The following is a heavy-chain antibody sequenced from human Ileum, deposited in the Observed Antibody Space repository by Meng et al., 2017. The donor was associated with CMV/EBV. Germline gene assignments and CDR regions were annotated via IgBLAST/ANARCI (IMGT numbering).Heavy chain of an antibody. CDR2: ISYDGSNK. D-gene: IGHD2-2*01. CDR3: AREELGYCSSTSCYSPLFY. J-gene: IGHJ4*02. Sequence: FSYYAKHWFPQAPGKGLEWVAVISYDGSNKYYADSVKGRFTISRDNSKNTLYLQMNSLRAEDTAVYYCAREELGYCSSTSCYSPLFYWGQGTLVTVSS. V-gene: IGHV3-30*04. CDR1: FSYYA.